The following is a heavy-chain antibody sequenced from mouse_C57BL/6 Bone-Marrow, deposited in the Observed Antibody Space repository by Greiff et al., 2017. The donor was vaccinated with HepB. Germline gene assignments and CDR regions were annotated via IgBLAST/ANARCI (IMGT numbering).Heavy chain of an antibody. J-gene: IGHJ4*01. CDR1: GYAFTNYL. V-gene: IGHV1-54*01. Sequence: VQLQQSGAELVRPGTSVKVSCKASGYAFTNYLIEWVKQRPGRGLEWIGVINPGSGGTNYNEKFKGKATLTADKSSSTAYMQLSSLTSEDSAVYFCARGVYYYAMDYWGQGTSVTVSS. CDR2: INPGSGGT. CDR3: ARGVYYYAMDY.